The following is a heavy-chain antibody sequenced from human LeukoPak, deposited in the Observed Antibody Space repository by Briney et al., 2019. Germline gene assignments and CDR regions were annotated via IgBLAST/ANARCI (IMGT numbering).Heavy chain of an antibody. CDR1: GGSISSGSYY. D-gene: IGHD5-18*01. CDR2: IYYSGST. J-gene: IGHJ4*02. Sequence: SETLSLTCTVSGGSISSGSYYWGWIRQPPGKGLEWIGSIYYSGSTYYNPSLKSRVTISVDTSKNQFSLKLSSVTAADTAVYYCARLTAMAQNFDYWGQGTLVTVSS. V-gene: IGHV4-39*01. CDR3: ARLTAMAQNFDY.